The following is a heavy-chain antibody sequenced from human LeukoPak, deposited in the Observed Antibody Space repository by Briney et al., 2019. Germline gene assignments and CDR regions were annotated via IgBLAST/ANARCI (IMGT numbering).Heavy chain of an antibody. CDR3: ARASSGYSYGYSGLVDY. V-gene: IGHV1-69*06. CDR1: GGTFSSYA. Sequence: ASVKVSWKASGGTFSSYAISWVRQAPGQGLEWMGGIIPIFGTANYAQKFQGRVTITADKSTSTAYMELSSLRSEDTAVYYCARASSGYSYGYSGLVDYWGQGTLVTVSS. CDR2: IIPIFGTA. D-gene: IGHD5-18*01. J-gene: IGHJ4*02.